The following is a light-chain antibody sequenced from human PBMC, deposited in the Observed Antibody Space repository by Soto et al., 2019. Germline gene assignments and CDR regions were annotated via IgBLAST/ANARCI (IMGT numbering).Light chain of an antibody. CDR1: SSDVGSYNL. Sequence: QSALTQPASVSGSPGQSITISCTETSSDVGSYNLVSWYQQHPGKAPKLMIYEGTKRPSGVSYRFSGSKSGNTASLTISGLQAEDEAHYYCCSYAGSSTFEGVVFGGGTKLTVL. V-gene: IGLV2-23*03. CDR2: EGT. CDR3: CSYAGSSTFEGVV. J-gene: IGLJ2*01.